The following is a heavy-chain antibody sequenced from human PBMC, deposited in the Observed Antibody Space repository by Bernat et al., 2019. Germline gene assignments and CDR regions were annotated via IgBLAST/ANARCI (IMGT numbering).Heavy chain of an antibody. CDR2: INSDGSTT. J-gene: IGHJ4*02. CDR1: GFTFSSHW. CDR3: ASVPCGSNYPFDY. D-gene: IGHD4-11*01. Sequence: EVQLVESGGGLVQPGGSLRLSCAASGFTFSSHWIHWVRQAPGKGLVWVSRINSDGSTTTYADHVKGQLTITRDNAKNTLYLHTNSLRAEDTAVYYCASVPCGSNYPFDYWGQGTLVTVSS. V-gene: IGHV3-74*01.